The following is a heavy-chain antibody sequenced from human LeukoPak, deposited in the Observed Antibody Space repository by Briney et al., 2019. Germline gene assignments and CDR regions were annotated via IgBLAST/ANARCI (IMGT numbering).Heavy chain of an antibody. Sequence: PSETLSLTCAVYGGSFSGYYWSWIRQPPGKGLEWIGEINHSGSTNYNPSLKSRVTISVDTSKNQFSLKLSSVTAADTAVYYCARNPDYGGSPWGQGTLVTVSS. CDR1: GGSFSGYY. D-gene: IGHD4-23*01. CDR3: ARNPDYGGSP. V-gene: IGHV4-34*01. CDR2: INHSGST. J-gene: IGHJ5*02.